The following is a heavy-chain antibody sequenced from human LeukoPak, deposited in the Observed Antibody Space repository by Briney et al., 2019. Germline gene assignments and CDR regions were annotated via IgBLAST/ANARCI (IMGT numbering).Heavy chain of an antibody. CDR2: IYHSGST. CDR3: ARFYYDILTGYYSGYYFDY. V-gene: IGHV4-59*01. J-gene: IGHJ4*02. D-gene: IGHD3-9*01. CDR1: GGSISSYY. Sequence: KTSETLSLTCTVSGGSISSYYWSWIRQPPGKGLEWIGYIYHSGSTNYSPSLKSRITISVDTSQNQFSLKLSSVTAADTAVYYCARFYYDILTGYYSGYYFDYWGQGTLVTVSS.